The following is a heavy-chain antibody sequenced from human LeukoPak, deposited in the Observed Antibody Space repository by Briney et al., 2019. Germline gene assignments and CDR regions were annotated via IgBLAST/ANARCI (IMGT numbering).Heavy chain of an antibody. CDR3: ARDRDDYGDYFWFDP. CDR1: GFTFSSYS. J-gene: IGHJ5*02. D-gene: IGHD4-17*01. CDR2: ISSSSSTI. V-gene: IGHV3-48*04. Sequence: GGSLRLSCTASGFTFSSYSMNWVRQAPGKGLEWVSYISSSSSTIYYADSAKGRFTISRDNAKNSLYLQMNSLRAEDTAVYYCARDRDDYGDYFWFDPWGQGTLVTVSS.